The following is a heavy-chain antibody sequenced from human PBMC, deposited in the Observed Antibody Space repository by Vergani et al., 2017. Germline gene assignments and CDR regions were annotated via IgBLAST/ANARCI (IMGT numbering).Heavy chain of an antibody. J-gene: IGHJ4*02. CDR2: ISYDGSNK. CDR3: AKDMEGGWLSCEFDY. CDR1: GFTFSSYA. Sequence: QVQLVESGGGVVQPGRSLRLSCAASGFTFSSYAMHWVRQAPGKGLEWVAVISYDGSNKYYADSVKGRFTISRDNSKNTLYLQMNSLRAEDTAVYYCAKDMEGGWLSCEFDYWGQGTLVTVSS. V-gene: IGHV3-30-3*01. D-gene: IGHD5-12*01.